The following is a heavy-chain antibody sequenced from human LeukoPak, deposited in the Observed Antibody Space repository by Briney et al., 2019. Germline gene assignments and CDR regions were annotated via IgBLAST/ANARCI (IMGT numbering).Heavy chain of an antibody. Sequence: SETLSLTCTVSGGSISSSSYYWGWIRQPPGKGLEWIGSIYYSGSTYYNPSLKSRVTISVDTSKNQFSLKLSSVTAADTAVYYCARRTGPGTYYYYYGMDVWGQGTTVTVSS. CDR1: GGSISSSSYY. J-gene: IGHJ6*02. V-gene: IGHV4-39*01. CDR3: ARRTGPGTYYYYYGMDV. CDR2: IYYSGST. D-gene: IGHD1-1*01.